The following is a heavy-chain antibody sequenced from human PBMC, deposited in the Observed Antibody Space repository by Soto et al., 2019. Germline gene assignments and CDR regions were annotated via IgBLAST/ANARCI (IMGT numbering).Heavy chain of an antibody. CDR1: GFTFNIYG. D-gene: IGHD3-10*01. CDR3: AKEVYYYGSGSYYSEYYYYYGMDV. CDR2: ISYDGSNK. V-gene: IGHV3-30*18. Sequence: SLRLSCAASGFTFNIYGMHWVRQAPDKGLEWVALISYDGSNKYYADSVKGRFTISRDNSKNTLYLQMNSLRAEDTAVYYCAKEVYYYGSGSYYSEYYYYYGMDVWGQGTTVTVSS. J-gene: IGHJ6*02.